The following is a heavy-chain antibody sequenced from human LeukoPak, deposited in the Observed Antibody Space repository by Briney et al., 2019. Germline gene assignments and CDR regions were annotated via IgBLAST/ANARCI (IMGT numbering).Heavy chain of an antibody. J-gene: IGHJ6*03. CDR3: AKDIERDYYYYYMDV. CDR1: GFTFDDYA. Sequence: GGSLRLSCAASGFTFDDYAMHWVRQAPGKGLEWVSGISWNSGSIGYADSVKGRFTISRDNAKNSLYLQMNSLRAEDTALYYCAKDIERDYYYYYMDVWGKGTTVTVSS. V-gene: IGHV3-9*01. CDR2: ISWNSGSI.